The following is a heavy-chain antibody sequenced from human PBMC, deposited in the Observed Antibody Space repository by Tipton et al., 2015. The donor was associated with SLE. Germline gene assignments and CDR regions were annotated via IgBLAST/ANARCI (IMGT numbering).Heavy chain of an antibody. CDR1: GFTFSTYE. Sequence: GSLRLSCTASGFTFSTYEMNWVRQAPGKGLEWVSYISGSGNTIYYADSVKGRFTISRDNAKSSVYLQMNSLRADDTAVYYCAREGVSSPDYWGQGTLVTVSS. CDR2: ISGSGNTI. D-gene: IGHD6-13*01. J-gene: IGHJ4*02. CDR3: AREGVSSPDY. V-gene: IGHV3-48*03.